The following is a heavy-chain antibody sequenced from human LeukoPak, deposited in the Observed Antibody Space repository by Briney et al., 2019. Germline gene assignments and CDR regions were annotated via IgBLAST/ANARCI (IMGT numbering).Heavy chain of an antibody. CDR2: MYSDETNT. CDR1: GFSFSSFA. J-gene: IGHJ4*02. D-gene: IGHD1-26*01. V-gene: IGHV3-74*01. CDR3: IRSYDY. Sequence: GGSLRLSCAASGFSFSSFAMTWVRQAPGKGLEWVSRMYSDETNTRYADSVKGRFTISRDNAKNTLYLQMNSVRAEDTAVYYCIRSYDYWSQGILVTVSS.